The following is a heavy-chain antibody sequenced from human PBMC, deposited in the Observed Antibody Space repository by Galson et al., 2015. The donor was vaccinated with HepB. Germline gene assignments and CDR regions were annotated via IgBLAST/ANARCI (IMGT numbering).Heavy chain of an antibody. J-gene: IGHJ5*02. Sequence: SVKVSCKASGYTFSTYSITWVRQAPGQGLEWMGWINTYNRDTKYAQKFQGRVTLTADTSTSTAYMELRSLRSDDTAVYFCARGAHVVGVGGTQSNWFDPWGQGTLVTVSS. CDR3: ARGAHVVGVGGTQSNWFDP. D-gene: IGHD2-15*01. V-gene: IGHV1-18*01. CDR1: GYTFSTYS. CDR2: INTYNRDT.